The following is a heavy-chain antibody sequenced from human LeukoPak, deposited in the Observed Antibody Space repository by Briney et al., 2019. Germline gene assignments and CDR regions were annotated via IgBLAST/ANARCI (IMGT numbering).Heavy chain of an antibody. CDR2: ISDSGGRT. J-gene: IGHJ4*02. CDR1: GFTFSSYA. Sequence: GGSLRLSCAASGFTFSSYAMSWVRQAPGKGLEWVSAISDSGGRTYYADSVKGRFTISRDNSKNTLYLQMNSLRAEDTALYFCAKDTSSGSYGYNYWGQGTLVTVSS. D-gene: IGHD5-18*01. V-gene: IGHV3-23*01. CDR3: AKDTSSGSYGYNY.